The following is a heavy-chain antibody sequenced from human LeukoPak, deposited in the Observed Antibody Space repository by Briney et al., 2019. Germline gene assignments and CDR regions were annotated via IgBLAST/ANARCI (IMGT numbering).Heavy chain of an antibody. Sequence: ASVKASCKASGYTFTTYAIHWVRQAPGQRLEWLGWINTGNGDTRYSQTFQGIVTITRDTSASTAYMELSSLRPEDAAVYYCARDMGSGSLHYWGQGTLVTVSS. J-gene: IGHJ4*02. CDR2: INTGNGDT. CDR3: ARDMGSGSLHY. D-gene: IGHD1-26*01. CDR1: GYTFTTYA. V-gene: IGHV1-3*04.